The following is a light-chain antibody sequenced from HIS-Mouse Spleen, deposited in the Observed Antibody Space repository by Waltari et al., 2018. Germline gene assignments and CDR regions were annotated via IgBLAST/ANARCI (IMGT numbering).Light chain of an antibody. CDR1: SSYVGCYNY. CDR3: SSYTSSSPWV. V-gene: IGLV2-14*03. CDR2: DVS. Sequence: QSALTQPASVSGSPGQSITISCTGTSSYVGCYNYVSWYQQHHGKAPKLMIYDVSNRPSGVSNRFSGSKSGNTASLTISGLQAEDEADYYCSSYTSSSPWVFGGGTKLTVL. J-gene: IGLJ3*02.